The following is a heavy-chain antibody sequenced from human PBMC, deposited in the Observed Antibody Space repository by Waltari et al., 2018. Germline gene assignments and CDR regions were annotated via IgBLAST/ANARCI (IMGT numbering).Heavy chain of an antibody. CDR2: IYHSGST. J-gene: IGHJ5*02. D-gene: IGHD6-19*01. CDR1: GYSISSGYY. Sequence: QVQLQESGPGLVKPSETLSLTCAVSGYSISSGYYWGWIRQPPGKGLEWIGSIYHSGSTDYNPSLKSRVTISVDTSKNQFSLKLSSVTAADTAVYYCARDPYSSGWYDNWFDPWGQGTLVTVSS. V-gene: IGHV4-38-2*02. CDR3: ARDPYSSGWYDNWFDP.